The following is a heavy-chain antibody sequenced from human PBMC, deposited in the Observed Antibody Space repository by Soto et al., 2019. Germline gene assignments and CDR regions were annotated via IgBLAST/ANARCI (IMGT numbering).Heavy chain of an antibody. Sequence: SETLSLTCTVSGGSISSYYWSWIRQHPGKGLEWIGYIYYSGSTYYNPSLKSRVTISVDTSKNQFSLKLSSVTAADTAVYYCATSFYCSGGSCYEEYYFDYWGQGTLVTVSS. J-gene: IGHJ4*02. CDR1: GGSISSYY. D-gene: IGHD2-15*01. CDR2: IYYSGST. V-gene: IGHV4-59*06. CDR3: ATSFYCSGGSCYEEYYFDY.